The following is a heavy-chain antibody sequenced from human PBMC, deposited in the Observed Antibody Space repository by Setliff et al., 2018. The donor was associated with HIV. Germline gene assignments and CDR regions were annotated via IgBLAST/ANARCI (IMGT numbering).Heavy chain of an antibody. D-gene: IGHD4-17*01. J-gene: IGHJ2*01. CDR3: ARDPYPYFDYGDWYFDL. CDR2: IKQDGSDK. Sequence: LRLSCAASGFTFSTYWMSWVRQAPGKGLEWVANIKQDGSDKFYVDSVKGRFTISRDNAKNSLYLQMNSLKAEDTAVYYCARDPYPYFDYGDWYFDLWGRGTLVTVSS. V-gene: IGHV3-7*01. CDR1: GFTFSTYW.